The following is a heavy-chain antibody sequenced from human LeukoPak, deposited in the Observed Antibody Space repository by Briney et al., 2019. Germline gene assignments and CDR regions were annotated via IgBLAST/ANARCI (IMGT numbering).Heavy chain of an antibody. Sequence: GGSLRLSCAASGFTFSSYGMHWVRQTPGKGLEWVAVISYDGSNKYYADSVKGRFTISRDNSKNTLYLQMNSLRAEDTAVYYCAKTYSPYGDYAVDYYYGMDVWGQGTTVTVSS. CDR3: AKTYSPYGDYAVDYYYGMDV. V-gene: IGHV3-30*18. CDR1: GFTFSSYG. J-gene: IGHJ6*02. D-gene: IGHD4-17*01. CDR2: ISYDGSNK.